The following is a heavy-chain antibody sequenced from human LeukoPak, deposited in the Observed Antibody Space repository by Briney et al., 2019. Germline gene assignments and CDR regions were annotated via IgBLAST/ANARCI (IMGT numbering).Heavy chain of an antibody. V-gene: IGHV3-23*01. D-gene: IGHD6-13*01. CDR3: AKDIAAAGRPNWFDP. Sequence: GGSLRLSCAASGLTFSRYAMTWVRRAPGKGLEGVSVISGSGGSTYYADSVKGRFTISRDNSKNTLYLQMNSLRAEDTAVYYCAKDIAAAGRPNWFDPWGQGTLVTVSS. CDR1: GLTFSRYA. CDR2: ISGSGGST. J-gene: IGHJ5*02.